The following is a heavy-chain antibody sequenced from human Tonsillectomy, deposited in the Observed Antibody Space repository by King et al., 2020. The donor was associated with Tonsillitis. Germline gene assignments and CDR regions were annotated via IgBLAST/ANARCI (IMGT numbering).Heavy chain of an antibody. V-gene: IGHV3-30*04. CDR1: GFTFSSYA. CDR3: ARDPSYDYGGSYFDY. Sequence: VQLVESGGGVVQPGRSLRLSCAASGFTFSSYAMHWVRQAPGKGLEWVAVISYDGSNKYYADSVKGRFTISRDNSKNTLYLQMNRLRAEDTAVYYCARDPSYDYGGSYFDYWGQGTLVTVSS. J-gene: IGHJ4*02. CDR2: ISYDGSNK. D-gene: IGHD4-23*01.